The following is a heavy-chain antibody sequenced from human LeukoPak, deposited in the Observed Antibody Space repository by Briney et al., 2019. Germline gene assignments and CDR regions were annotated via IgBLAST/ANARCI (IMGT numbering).Heavy chain of an antibody. V-gene: IGHV4-61*02. CDR3: ARLEMATPYDAFDI. Sequence: SQTLSLTCTVSGGSISSGSYYWGWIRQPAGKGLEWIVRIYTSGSTNYNPSLKSRVTISVDTSKNQFSLKLSSVTAADTAVYYCARLEMATPYDAFDIWGQGTMVTVSS. CDR1: GGSISSGSYY. J-gene: IGHJ3*02. D-gene: IGHD5-24*01. CDR2: IYTSGST.